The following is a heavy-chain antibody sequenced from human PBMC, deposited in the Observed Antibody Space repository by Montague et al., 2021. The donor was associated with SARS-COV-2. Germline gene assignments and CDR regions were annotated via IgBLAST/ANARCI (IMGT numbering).Heavy chain of an antibody. Sequence: SLRLSCSASGFTFSSHDMHWVRQSPGNGLQWVSAIGTAGDTYYEXSVEGRFTISREDAKSSLSLQMTSLTAGDTAVYYCARAHADSVYHFWSGSVTSTSLDAWGKGTAVTVSS. V-gene: IGHV3-13*01. CDR1: GFTFSSHD. CDR2: IGTAGDT. D-gene: IGHD3-3*01. J-gene: IGHJ6*04. CDR3: ARAHADSVYHFWSGSVTSTSLDA.